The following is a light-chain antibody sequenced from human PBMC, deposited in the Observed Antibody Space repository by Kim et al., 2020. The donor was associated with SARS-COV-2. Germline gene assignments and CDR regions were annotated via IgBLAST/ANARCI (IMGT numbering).Light chain of an antibody. CDR1: QVISSW. CDR2: AAS. V-gene: IGKV1-12*01. CDR3: QQANSFPLT. J-gene: IGKJ4*01. Sequence: ASVGDSVTITCRASQVISSWLAWYQQKPGQAPKLLIYAASSLQSGVPSRFSGSGSGTDFTLTISSLQPEDFATYYCQQANSFPLTFGGGTKVDIK.